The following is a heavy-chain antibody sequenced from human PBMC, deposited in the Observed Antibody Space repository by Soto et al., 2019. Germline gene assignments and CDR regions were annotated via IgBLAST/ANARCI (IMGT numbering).Heavy chain of an antibody. D-gene: IGHD3-22*01. V-gene: IGHV2-5*02. J-gene: IGHJ3*01. CDR1: GVSLSTSGVG. CDR3: AHRLKGWLDAFGL. Sequence: QITLKESGPTLVKPTQTLTQTSTVSGVSLSTSGVGVGWMRQPPGKALEWLALIYWDADKPYSPSLKNRLTSTKDTSKNPVVLTVTTMDPVDTATYYCAHRLKGWLDAFGLWGQGTMVTVSS. CDR2: IYWDADK.